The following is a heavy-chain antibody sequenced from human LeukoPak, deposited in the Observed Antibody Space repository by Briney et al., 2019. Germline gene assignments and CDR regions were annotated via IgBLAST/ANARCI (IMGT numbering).Heavy chain of an antibody. D-gene: IGHD3-22*01. Sequence: GGSLRLSCVASVITFSSYSMSWVRQAPGKGLEWVSVISNTGESTYYVDSVKGRFTISRDNSKNTLYLQMNSLRAEDTAIYYCAKARGYYDSSDSFDSWGQGTLVTVSS. V-gene: IGHV3-23*01. J-gene: IGHJ4*02. CDR1: VITFSSYS. CDR2: ISNTGEST. CDR3: AKARGYYDSSDSFDS.